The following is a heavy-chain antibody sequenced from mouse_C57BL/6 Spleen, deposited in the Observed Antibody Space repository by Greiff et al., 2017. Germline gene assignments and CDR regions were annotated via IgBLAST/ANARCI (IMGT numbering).Heavy chain of an antibody. D-gene: IGHD1-1*01. CDR2: IDPSDSYT. CDR1: GYTFTSYW. Sequence: QVQLQQPGAELVMPGASVKLSCKASGYTFTSYWMHWVKQRPGQGLEWIGEIDPSDSYTNYNPKFKGQSTLTVDKSSSTAYMQLSSLTSEDSAFYYCARVYGSSYDYAMDYWGQGTSVTVPA. J-gene: IGHJ4*01. V-gene: IGHV1-69*01. CDR3: ARVYGSSYDYAMDY.